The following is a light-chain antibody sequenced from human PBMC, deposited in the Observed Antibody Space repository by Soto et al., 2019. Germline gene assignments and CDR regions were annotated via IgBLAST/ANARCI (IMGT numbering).Light chain of an antibody. CDR1: QSVSNSN. V-gene: IGKV3-20*01. CDR3: QQYGGSPGT. J-gene: IGKJ1*01. CDR2: GES. Sequence: EIVLTQSPGTLSLSPGERATLSCRASQSVSNSNLAWYQQKPGQAPRLLIYGESSRATGIPDRFSGSGSGTDFTLTISRLEPEDFAVYYCQQYGGSPGTFGQGTKVEIK.